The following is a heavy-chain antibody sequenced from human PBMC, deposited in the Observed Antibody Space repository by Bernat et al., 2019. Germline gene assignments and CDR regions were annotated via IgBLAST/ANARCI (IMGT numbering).Heavy chain of an antibody. V-gene: IGHV3-23*01. CDR3: AKDQNYYDSSGYVEGDAFDI. CDR1: GFTFSSYA. J-gene: IGHJ3*02. Sequence: EVQLLESGGGLVQPGGSLRLSCAASGFTFSSYAMSWVRQAPGKGLEWVSAISGSGGSTYYADSVKGRFTISRDNSKNMLYLQMNSLRAEDTAVYYCAKDQNYYDSSGYVEGDAFDIWGQGTMVTVSS. CDR2: ISGSGGST. D-gene: IGHD3-22*01.